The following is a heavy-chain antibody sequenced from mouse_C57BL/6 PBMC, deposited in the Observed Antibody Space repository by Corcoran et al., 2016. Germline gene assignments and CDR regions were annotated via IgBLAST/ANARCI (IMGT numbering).Heavy chain of an antibody. V-gene: IGHV9-3*01. J-gene: IGHJ4*01. CDR3: ARWGSNYNYAMDY. CDR1: GYTFTTYG. Sequence: QIQLVQSGPELKKPGETVKISCKASGYTFTTYGMSWVKQAPGKGLKWMGWINTYSGVPTYADDFKGRFAFSLETSASTAYLQINNLKNEDTATYFCARWGSNYNYAMDYWGQGTSVTVSS. CDR2: INTYSGVP. D-gene: IGHD2-5*01.